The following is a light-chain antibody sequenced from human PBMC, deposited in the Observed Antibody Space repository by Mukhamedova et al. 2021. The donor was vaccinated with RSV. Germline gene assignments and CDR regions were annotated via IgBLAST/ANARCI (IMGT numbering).Light chain of an antibody. J-gene: IGKJ2*03. CDR3: QQYNSYSYS. CDR1: QSISSW. Sequence: SQSISSWLAWYQQKPGKAPKLLIYKASSLESGVPSRFSGSGSGTEFTLTISSLQPDDFATYYCQQYNSYSYSFGQGTKLEIK. CDR2: KAS. V-gene: IGKV1-5*03.